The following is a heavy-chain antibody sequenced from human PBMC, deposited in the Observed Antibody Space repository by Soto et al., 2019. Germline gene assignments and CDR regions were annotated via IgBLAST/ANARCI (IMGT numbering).Heavy chain of an antibody. CDR2: ISYDGSNK. CDR1: GSTFSTYA. D-gene: IGHD6-19*01. V-gene: IGHV3-30*03. CDR3: AVAVAGPKDLGY. Sequence: GGALRLSCAASGSTFSTYAMHGGRQAPGKGLEWVAIISYDGSNKYYADSVKGRFTISRDNAKNTLYLQMNSLTAEDTAVYYCAVAVAGPKDLGYWGQGTLVTVSS. J-gene: IGHJ4*02.